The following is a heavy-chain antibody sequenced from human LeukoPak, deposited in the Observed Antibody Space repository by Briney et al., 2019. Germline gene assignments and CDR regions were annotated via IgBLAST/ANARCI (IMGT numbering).Heavy chain of an antibody. CDR2: INPNSGGT. CDR1: GYTFTGYY. CDR3: AREGIAEPDTNWFDP. V-gene: IGHV1-2*02. J-gene: IGHJ5*02. D-gene: IGHD6-13*01. Sequence: ASVKVSCKASGYTFTGYYMHWVRQAPGQGLEWMGWINPNSGGTNYAQRFQGRVTMTRDTSISTAYMELGRLTSDDTAVYYCAREGIAEPDTNWFDPWGQGTLVTVSS.